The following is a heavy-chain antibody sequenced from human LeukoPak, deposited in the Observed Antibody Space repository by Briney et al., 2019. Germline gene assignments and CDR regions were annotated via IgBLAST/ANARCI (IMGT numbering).Heavy chain of an antibody. V-gene: IGHV4-59*08. Sequence: SETPSLTCTVSGGSISSYYWSWIRQPPGKGLEWIGYIYYSGSTNYNPSLKSRVTISVDTSKNQFSLKLSSVTAADTAVYYCARHEYGDYEGWFDPWGQGTLVTVSS. CDR1: GGSISSYY. CDR3: ARHEYGDYEGWFDP. CDR2: IYYSGST. J-gene: IGHJ5*02. D-gene: IGHD4-17*01.